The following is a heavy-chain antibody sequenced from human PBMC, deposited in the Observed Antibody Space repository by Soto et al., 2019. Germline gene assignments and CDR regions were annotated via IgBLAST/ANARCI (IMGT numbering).Heavy chain of an antibody. CDR3: AREGYYDSSGPHNLFDP. V-gene: IGHV1-69*04. J-gene: IGHJ5*02. CDR2: IIPILGIA. CDR1: GGTFSSYT. D-gene: IGHD3-22*01. Sequence: ASVKVSCKASGGTFSSYTLSWVRQAPGQGLEWMGRIIPILGIANYAQKFQGRVTITADKSTSTAYMELSSLRSEDTAVYYCAREGYYDSSGPHNLFDPWGQGTLVTVS.